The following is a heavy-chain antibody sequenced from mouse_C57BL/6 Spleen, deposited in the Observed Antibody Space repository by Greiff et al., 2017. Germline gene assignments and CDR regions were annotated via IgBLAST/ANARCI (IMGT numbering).Heavy chain of an antibody. Sequence: QVQLQQPGAELVKPGASVKLSCKASGYTFTSYWMHWVKQRPGRGLEWIGRIDPNSGGTKYNEKFKSKATLTVDKPSSTAYMQLSSLTSEDSAVYYCARGGTTVVAPSYAMDYWGQGTSVTVSS. CDR2: IDPNSGGT. CDR1: GYTFTSYW. V-gene: IGHV1-72*01. D-gene: IGHD1-1*01. J-gene: IGHJ4*01. CDR3: ARGGTTVVAPSYAMDY.